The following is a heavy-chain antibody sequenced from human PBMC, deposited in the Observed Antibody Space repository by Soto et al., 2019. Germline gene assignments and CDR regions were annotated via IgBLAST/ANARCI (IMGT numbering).Heavy chain of an antibody. V-gene: IGHV1-2*02. J-gene: IGHJ6*02. D-gene: IGHD2-2*01. CDR3: ARDEGIVVVPAALSVNYYGMDV. CDR1: GYSFTGYY. CDR2: INPNSGGT. Sequence: GXSVKVSCKASGYSFTGYYMHWVRQAPGQGLEWMGWINPNSGGTNYAQKFQGRVTMTRDTSISTAYMELSRLRSDDTAVYYCARDEGIVVVPAALSVNYYGMDVWGQGTTVTVSS.